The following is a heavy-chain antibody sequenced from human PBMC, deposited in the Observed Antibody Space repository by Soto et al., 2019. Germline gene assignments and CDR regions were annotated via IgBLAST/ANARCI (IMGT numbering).Heavy chain of an antibody. CDR2: IIPIFGTA. D-gene: IGHD3-22*01. CDR1: GGTFSSYA. CDR3: AGAYDSSGYYYYYGMDV. Sequence: VASVKVSCKASGGTFSSYAISWVRQAPGQGLEWMGGIIPIFGTANYAQKFQGRVTITADESTSTAYMELSSLRSEDTAVYYCAGAYDSSGYYYYYGMDVWGQGTTVTVSS. V-gene: IGHV1-69*13. J-gene: IGHJ6*02.